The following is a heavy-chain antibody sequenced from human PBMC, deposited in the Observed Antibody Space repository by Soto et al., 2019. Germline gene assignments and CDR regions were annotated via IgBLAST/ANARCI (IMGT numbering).Heavy chain of an antibody. J-gene: IGHJ4*02. CDR1: GGSIASTNW. Sequence: QVHLQESGPGLVKPSGTLSLTCEVSGGSIASTNWWTWVRQSPGKGLEWIGEIFHSGNTNSNPSLKSRLTISVDKSKNHFSLRLRSVTAADTAVYYCATGREALSDWGQGTLVTVSS. CDR2: IFHSGNT. D-gene: IGHD6-19*01. V-gene: IGHV4-4*02. CDR3: ATGREALSD.